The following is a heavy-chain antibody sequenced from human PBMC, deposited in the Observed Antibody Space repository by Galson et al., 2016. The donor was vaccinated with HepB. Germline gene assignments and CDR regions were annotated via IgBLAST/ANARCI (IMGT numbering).Heavy chain of an antibody. CDR2: ISADSGAI. V-gene: IGHV3-23*01. CDR3: VIRIRGITGGPFDY. D-gene: IGHD3-10*01. CDR1: GFTFSNYG. Sequence: SLRLSCAGSGFTFSNYGMSWVRQAPGKGLEWVSVISADSGAIYYADSVKGRFSISRDNSMSTLFLQMNSLRAEDTAIYYCVIRIRGITGGPFDYWGQGTLVTISS. J-gene: IGHJ4*02.